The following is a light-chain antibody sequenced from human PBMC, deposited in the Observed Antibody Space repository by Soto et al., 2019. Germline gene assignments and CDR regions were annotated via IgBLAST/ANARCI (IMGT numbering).Light chain of an antibody. CDR1: QSLLHSNGYNY. CDR3: MQARQTPIT. CDR2: LGS. V-gene: IGKV2-28*01. Sequence: DIVMTQSPLSLPVTPGEPASISCRSSQSLLHSNGYNYLDWYLQKPGQSPQLLIYLGSNRASGVPDRFSGSGSGADFTLRSSRVEAEDVGIYYCMQARQTPITFGQGTRLEIK. J-gene: IGKJ5*01.